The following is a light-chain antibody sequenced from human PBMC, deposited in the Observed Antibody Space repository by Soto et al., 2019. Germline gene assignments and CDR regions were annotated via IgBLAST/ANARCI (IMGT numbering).Light chain of an antibody. V-gene: IGLV4-60*02. J-gene: IGLJ3*02. CDR2: LEGSGSY. CDR1: XXHSSYI. Sequence: QSVLTQSSSASXSLGSSVKXXCXXSXXHSSYIIAWHQQQPGKAPRYLMKLEGSGSYNKGSGVPDRFSGSSSGADRYLTNSNLQFEDEADYYCETWDSNTHTVFGGGTKVTVL. CDR3: ETWDSNTHTV.